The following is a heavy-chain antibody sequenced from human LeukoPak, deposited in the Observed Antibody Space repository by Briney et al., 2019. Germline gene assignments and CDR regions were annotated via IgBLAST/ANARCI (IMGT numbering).Heavy chain of an antibody. CDR1: GFTFDDYT. CDR2: ISWDGGST. D-gene: IGHD3-9*01. Sequence: GGSLRLSCAASGFTFDDYTMHWVRQAPGKGLEWVSLISWDGGSTYYADSVKGRFTISRDNSKNSLYLQMNSLRTEDTALYYCAKGHYDILTGYQWALGYWGQGTLVTVSS. V-gene: IGHV3-43*01. CDR3: AKGHYDILTGYQWALGY. J-gene: IGHJ4*02.